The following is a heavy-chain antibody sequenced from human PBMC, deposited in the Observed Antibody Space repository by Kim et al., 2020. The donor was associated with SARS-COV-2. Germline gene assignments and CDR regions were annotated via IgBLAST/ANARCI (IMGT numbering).Heavy chain of an antibody. J-gene: IGHJ4*02. V-gene: IGHV3-30*07. CDR3: ARNPQFLEFHFDS. Sequence: YSADSVKGRFTISRDNSKNTLYLQMHSLGAEDTAVYYCARNPQFLEFHFDSWGQGTLVTVSS. D-gene: IGHD3-3*01.